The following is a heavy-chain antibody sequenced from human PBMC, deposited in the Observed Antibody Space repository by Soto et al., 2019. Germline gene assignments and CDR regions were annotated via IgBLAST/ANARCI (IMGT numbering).Heavy chain of an antibody. Sequence: SETLSLTCAVYGGSFSGYYWSWIRQPPGKGLEWIGEINHSGSTNYNPSLKSRVTISVDTSKNQFSLKLSSVTAADTAVYYCARGRRALLWFGEHLNWFAPWGQVTLVTVSX. CDR1: GGSFSGYY. J-gene: IGHJ5*02. CDR2: INHSGST. D-gene: IGHD3-10*01. V-gene: IGHV4-34*01. CDR3: ARGRRALLWFGEHLNWFAP.